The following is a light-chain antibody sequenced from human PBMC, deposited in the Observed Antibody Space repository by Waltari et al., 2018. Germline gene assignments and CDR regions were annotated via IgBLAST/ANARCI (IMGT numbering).Light chain of an antibody. CDR1: NSNTGTNS. Sequence: QSVLTQPPSPSGTPGQRVTIPCSGSNSNTGTNSVYWHQQLPGTPPKLLIYSNNQRPSGVPDRFSGSKSGTSASLAISGLRSEDEADYYCAAWDDSLSVWVFGGGTKLTVL. CDR3: AAWDDSLSVWV. V-gene: IGLV1-47*01. CDR2: SNN. J-gene: IGLJ3*02.